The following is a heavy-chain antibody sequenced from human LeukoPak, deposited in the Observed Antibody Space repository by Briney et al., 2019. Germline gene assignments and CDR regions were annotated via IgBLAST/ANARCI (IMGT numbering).Heavy chain of an antibody. D-gene: IGHD3-10*01. CDR3: VREGEGVKQPATWVASFDT. Sequence: ASVKVSFKSSGYTFTSYGISRIRQAPGQGLEWMGWISAYNGNTNYAQKLQGRVTMTTDTSTSTAYMELRRLRSDDTAVYYCVREGEGVKQPATWVASFDTGGQGTMVTVSS. J-gene: IGHJ3*02. CDR2: ISAYNGNT. V-gene: IGHV1-18*01. CDR1: GYTFTSYG.